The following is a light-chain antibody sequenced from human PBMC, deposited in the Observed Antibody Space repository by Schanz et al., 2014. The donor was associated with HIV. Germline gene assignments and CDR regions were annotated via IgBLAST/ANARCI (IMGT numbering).Light chain of an antibody. V-gene: IGKV3-20*01. J-gene: IGKJ1*01. CDR3: HQFGRLPWT. Sequence: EIVLTQSPGTQSLSPGERATLSCRASQSVSASYLAWYQQKPGQAPRLLIYGASSRATGIPDRFSGSGSGTDFTLTIRRLEPEDFAVYYCHQFGRLPWTFGQGTKVEIK. CDR2: GAS. CDR1: QSVSASY.